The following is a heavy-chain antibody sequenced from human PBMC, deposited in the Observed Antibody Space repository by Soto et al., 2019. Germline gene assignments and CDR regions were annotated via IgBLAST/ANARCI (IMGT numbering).Heavy chain of an antibody. CDR1: GFTFSSYG. CDR2: ISYDGSNK. J-gene: IGHJ4*02. D-gene: IGHD6-13*01. CDR3: AKDRSKQQLVWALRY. Sequence: QVQLVESGGGVVQPGRSLRLSCAASGFTFSSYGMHWVRQAPGKGLEWVAVISYDGSNKYYADSVKGRFTTSRDNSKNTLYLQMNSLRAEDTAVYYCAKDRSKQQLVWALRYWGQGTLVTVSS. V-gene: IGHV3-30*18.